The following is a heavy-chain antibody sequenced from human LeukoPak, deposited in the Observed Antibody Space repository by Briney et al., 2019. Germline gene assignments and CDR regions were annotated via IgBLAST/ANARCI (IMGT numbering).Heavy chain of an antibody. D-gene: IGHD6-13*01. Sequence: SGGSLRLSCVTSGFTFSTYAFHWVRQAPGKGLEWVATMSFDVNNKYYADSVKGRFTISKDNSKNTVYLQMSSLRVDDTAVYYCAKAASSSWPSYYYGMDVWGQGTTVTVSS. CDR3: AKAASSSWPSYYYGMDV. V-gene: IGHV3-30*04. CDR1: GFTFSTYA. J-gene: IGHJ6*02. CDR2: MSFDVNNK.